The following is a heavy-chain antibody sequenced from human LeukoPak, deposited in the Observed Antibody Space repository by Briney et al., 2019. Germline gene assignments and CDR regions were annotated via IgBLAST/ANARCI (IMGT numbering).Heavy chain of an antibody. CDR2: IWYDGSKR. Sequence: GGSLRLSCAASGFTFSSYGMHWVRQAPGKGLEWVALIWYDGSKRYYADSVKGRFTISRDNSKNTLYLQMNSLRPEDTAMYYCAKAFLGTGWYGSVLGGDFQHWGQGTLVTVSS. CDR1: GFTFSSYG. CDR3: AKAFLGTGWYGSVLGGDFQH. V-gene: IGHV3-30*02. J-gene: IGHJ1*01. D-gene: IGHD6-19*01.